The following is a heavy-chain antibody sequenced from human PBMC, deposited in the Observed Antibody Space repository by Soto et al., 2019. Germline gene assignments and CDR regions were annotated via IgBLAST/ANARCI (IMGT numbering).Heavy chain of an antibody. Sequence: ASVKVSCKASGYIFTDYYVNWVRQAPGQGLEWMGWINPNSGGTKYAQKFQGRVTMSTDTSINTAYMELSRLTSDDTAVYYCARNYCGTNSCHDCFATWGQGTLVTVSS. V-gene: IGHV1-2*02. CDR1: GYIFTDYY. D-gene: IGHD2-21*01. J-gene: IGHJ5*02. CDR3: ARNYCGTNSCHDCFAT. CDR2: INPNSGGT.